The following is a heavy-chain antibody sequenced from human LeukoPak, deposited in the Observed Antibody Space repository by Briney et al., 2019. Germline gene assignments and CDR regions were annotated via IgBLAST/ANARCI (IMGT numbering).Heavy chain of an antibody. V-gene: IGHV1-46*01. J-gene: IGHJ5*02. Sequence: RASVKVSCMASGYTFTSYYMHWVRQAPGQGLEWMGIINPSGGSTSYAQKFQGRVTMTRNTSISTAYMELSSLRSEDTAVYYCARGTYYYGSGSSNWFDPWGQGTLVTVSS. D-gene: IGHD3-10*01. CDR3: ARGTYYYGSGSSNWFDP. CDR2: INPSGGST. CDR1: GYTFTSYY.